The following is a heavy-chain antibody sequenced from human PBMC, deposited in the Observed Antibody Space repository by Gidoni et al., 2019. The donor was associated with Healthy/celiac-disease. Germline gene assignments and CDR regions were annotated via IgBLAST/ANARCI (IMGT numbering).Heavy chain of an antibody. D-gene: IGHD6-6*01. J-gene: IGHJ6*02. V-gene: IGHV3-33*01. Sequence: QVQLVESGGGVVQPGRSLRLSCPASGFTFSSYGLHWVRQAPGKGLEWVAVIWYDGSNKYYADSVKGRFTISRDNSKNTLYLQMNSLRAEDTAVYYCARGSSSSSLVYYYYGMDVWGQGTTVTVSS. CDR1: GFTFSSYG. CDR2: IWYDGSNK. CDR3: ARGSSSSSLVYYYYGMDV.